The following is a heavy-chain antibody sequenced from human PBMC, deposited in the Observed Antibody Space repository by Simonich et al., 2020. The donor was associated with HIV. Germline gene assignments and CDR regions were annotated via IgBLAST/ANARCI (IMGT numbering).Heavy chain of an antibody. Sequence: QVQLQQWGAGLLKPSETLSLTCAVYGGSFSGYSWSGIRQPPGKGLEWIGEINHSGSTNYNPSLKSRVIISVDTSKNQFSLKLSSVTAADTAVYYCARGPLGSSPWYWGQGTLVTVSS. CDR2: INHSGST. V-gene: IGHV4-34*01. CDR3: ARGPLGSSPWY. J-gene: IGHJ4*02. CDR1: GGSFSGYS. D-gene: IGHD6-6*01.